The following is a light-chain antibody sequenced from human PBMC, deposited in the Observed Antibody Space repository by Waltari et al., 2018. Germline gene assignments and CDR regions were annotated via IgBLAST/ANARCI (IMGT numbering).Light chain of an antibody. CDR1: GSNIGAGHA. CDR3: QSYDTTLSVV. J-gene: IGLJ3*02. V-gene: IGLV1-40*01. CDR2: GST. Sequence: QSVLTQPPSVSGAPGQRVPITCTGRGSNIGAGHAVHWYQQLPRAAPKLLIYGSTSRPLGVPDRFFGSTSGTSAFLAITGLQAEDEADYYCQSYDTTLSVVFGGGTKLTVL.